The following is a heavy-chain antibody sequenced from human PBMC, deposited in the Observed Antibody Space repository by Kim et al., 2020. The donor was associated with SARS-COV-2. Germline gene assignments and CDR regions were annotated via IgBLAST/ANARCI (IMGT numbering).Heavy chain of an antibody. D-gene: IGHD3-10*01. Sequence: ASVKVSCKAFGYTFTNYGISWVRQAPGQGLEWMGWISAYNGNTNYAQKLQGRVTMTTDTSTSTAYMELSSLRSDDTAVYYCSISAGYYGSGSYPTYPDYWGQVTLVSVSS. V-gene: IGHV1-18*01. CDR1: GYTFTNYG. CDR2: ISAYNGNT. J-gene: IGHJ4*02. CDR3: SISAGYYGSGSYPTYPDY.